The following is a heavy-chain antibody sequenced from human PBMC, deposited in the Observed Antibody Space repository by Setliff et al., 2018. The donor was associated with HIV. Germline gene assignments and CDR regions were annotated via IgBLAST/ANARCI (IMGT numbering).Heavy chain of an antibody. CDR1: GDSISSYS. J-gene: IGHJ4*02. V-gene: IGHV4-4*09. D-gene: IGHD3-10*01. CDR3: ARVQVSGTYPIDY. CDR2: IYTSGST. Sequence: PSETLSLTCTVSGDSISSYSWNWIRQSPGGGLEWIGYIYTSGSTNYNPSLKSRVTMSVDTSKNQFSLRLTSVTAADTAVYYCARVQVSGTYPIDYWGQGTLVTVS.